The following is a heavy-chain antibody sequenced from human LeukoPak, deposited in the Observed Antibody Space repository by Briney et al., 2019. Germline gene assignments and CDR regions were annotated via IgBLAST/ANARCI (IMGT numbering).Heavy chain of an antibody. Sequence: GGSLRLSCAASGFTFSSYGMHWVRQAPGKGLEWVAVIWYDGSNKYYADSVKGRFTISRDNSKNTLYLQMNSLRAEDTAVYYCVREGREWRTNYFDYWGQGTLVTVSS. CDR2: IWYDGSNK. D-gene: IGHD2-2*01. V-gene: IGHV3-33*01. J-gene: IGHJ4*02. CDR1: GFTFSSYG. CDR3: VREGREWRTNYFDY.